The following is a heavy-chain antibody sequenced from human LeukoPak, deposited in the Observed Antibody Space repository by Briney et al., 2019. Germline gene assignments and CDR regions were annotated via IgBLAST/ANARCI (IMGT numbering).Heavy chain of an antibody. D-gene: IGHD2-8*01. CDR2: INPSGGST. J-gene: IGHJ3*02. CDR1: GYTFTSYY. CDR3: ARSRNNDDAFDI. Sequence: ASVKVSCKASGYTFTSYYMHWVRQAPGQGLEWMGIINPSGGSTSYAQKFQGRVTMTRDTSISTAYMELSRLRSDDTAVYYCARSRNNDDAFDIWGQGTMVTVSS. V-gene: IGHV1-46*01.